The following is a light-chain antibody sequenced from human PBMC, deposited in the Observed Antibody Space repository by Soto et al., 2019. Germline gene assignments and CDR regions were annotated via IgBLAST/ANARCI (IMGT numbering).Light chain of an antibody. CDR3: QQYGSSGT. CDR2: GAS. V-gene: IGKV3-20*01. CDR1: QSVSSSF. J-gene: IGKJ1*01. Sequence: IVFTQSPGTLSFSPGERSTLSARSSQSVSSSFLAWYQQKVGQAPRLLIYGASSRATGIPDRFSGSGSGTDFTLTISRLEPEDFAVYYCQQYGSSGTFGQGTKVDNK.